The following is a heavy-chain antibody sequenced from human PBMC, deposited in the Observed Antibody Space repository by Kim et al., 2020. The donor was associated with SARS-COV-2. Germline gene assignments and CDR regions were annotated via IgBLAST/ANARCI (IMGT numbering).Heavy chain of an antibody. CDR3: ARLERVGAPHGGD. J-gene: IGHJ4*02. D-gene: IGHD1-26*01. CDR2: IYDAEGA. V-gene: IGHV4-39*01. CDR1: GDSVSRSSYY. Sequence: SETLSLTCSVSGDSVSRSSYYWGWIRQPPGKGLEWIGSIYDAEGASYNPSLRSRVTIRLDTSNNQVSLILTAVTAADTAVYYCARLERVGAPHGGDWGQGTLVTVSS.